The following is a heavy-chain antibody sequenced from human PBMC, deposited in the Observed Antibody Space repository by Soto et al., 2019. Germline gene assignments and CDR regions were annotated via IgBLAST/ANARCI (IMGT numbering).Heavy chain of an antibody. J-gene: IGHJ6*02. CDR2: IGGSGGSS. CDR3: ATDHGYTSSWFFCMDV. D-gene: IGHD6-13*01. CDR1: GFTFSSYA. V-gene: IGHV3-23*01. Sequence: GSLRISCAASGFTFSSYAMSWVRQAPGKGLEWVSAIGGSGGSSYYADSVKGRFTISRDNSKNTLYLQMDSLRADDTAVYYCATDHGYTSSWFFCMDVWGQGTSVTVSS.